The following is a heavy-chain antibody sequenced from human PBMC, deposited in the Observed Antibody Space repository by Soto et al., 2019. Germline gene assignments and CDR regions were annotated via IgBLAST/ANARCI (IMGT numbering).Heavy chain of an antibody. Sequence: PSETLSVTCAVSCGSISSSNWWSWVRQPPGKGLEWIGEIYHSGSTNYNPSLKSRVTISVDKSKNQFSLKLSSVTAADTAVYYCARLGAYFQSLDPWGPGTLVT. CDR2: IYHSGST. CDR3: ARLGAYFQSLDP. V-gene: IGHV4-4*02. J-gene: IGHJ5*02. D-gene: IGHD3-16*01. CDR1: CGSISSSNW.